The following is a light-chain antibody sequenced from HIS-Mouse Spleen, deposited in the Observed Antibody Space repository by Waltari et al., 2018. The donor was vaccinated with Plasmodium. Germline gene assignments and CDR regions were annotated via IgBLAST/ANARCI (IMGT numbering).Light chain of an antibody. J-gene: IGLJ3*02. Sequence: SYELTQPPSVSVSPGQTARITCSGDALPKQYAYWYQQKPGQAPVPVIYKDSERPSGIPERVSCSSSGTTVTLTISGVQAEDEADYYCQSADSSGTPNWVFGGGTKLTVL. CDR1: ALPKQY. CDR3: QSADSSGTPNWV. V-gene: IGLV3-25*03. CDR2: KDS.